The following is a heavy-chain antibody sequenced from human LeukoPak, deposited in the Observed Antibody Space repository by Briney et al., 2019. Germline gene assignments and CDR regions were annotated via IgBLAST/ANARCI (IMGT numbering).Heavy chain of an antibody. CDR2: IYPGDSDT. J-gene: IGHJ3*02. Sequence: GESLKISCKGSGYSFTSYWIGWVRQMPGKGLEWMGIIYPGDSDTRYGPSFQGQVTISADKSISTAYLQWSSLKASDTAMYYCARRTSSSWYGLAFDIWGQGTMVTVSS. CDR3: ARRTSSSWYGLAFDI. V-gene: IGHV5-51*01. CDR1: GYSFTSYW. D-gene: IGHD6-13*01.